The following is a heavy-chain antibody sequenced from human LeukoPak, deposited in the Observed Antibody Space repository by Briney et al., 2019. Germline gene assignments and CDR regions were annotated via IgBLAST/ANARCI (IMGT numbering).Heavy chain of an antibody. D-gene: IGHD6-6*01. CDR2: IYSGGST. V-gene: IGHV3-53*01. CDR1: GFTVSSNY. CDR3: ARDYEYSSSAGDY. J-gene: IGHJ4*02. Sequence: GGSLRLSCAASGFTVSSNYMSWVRQAPGKGLEWVSVIYSGGSTYYADSVKGRFTISRDNSKNTLYLQMNSLRAEDTAVYYRARDYEYSSSAGDYWGQGTLVTVSS.